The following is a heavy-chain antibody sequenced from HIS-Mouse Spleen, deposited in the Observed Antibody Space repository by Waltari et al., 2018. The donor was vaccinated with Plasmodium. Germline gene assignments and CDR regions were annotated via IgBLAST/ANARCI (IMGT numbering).Heavy chain of an antibody. CDR2: IYYSGST. CDR1: GGSISSSRYY. V-gene: IGHV4-39*01. CDR3: ARRGGSYYYFDY. J-gene: IGHJ4*02. Sequence: QLQLQESGPGLVTPSETLSLTCTVSGGSISSSRYYRGCLRQPPGKGLEWIGSIYYSGSTYYNPSLKSRVTISVDTSKNQFSLKLSSVTAADTAVYYCARRGGSYYYFDYWGQGTLVTVSS. D-gene: IGHD1-26*01.